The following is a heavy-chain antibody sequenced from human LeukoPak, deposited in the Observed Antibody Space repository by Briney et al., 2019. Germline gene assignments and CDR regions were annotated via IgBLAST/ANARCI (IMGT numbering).Heavy chain of an antibody. CDR1: GYSFTSYW. J-gene: IGHJ5*02. Sequence: GESLKISCKGSGYSFTSYWISWVRQMPGKGLEWMGRIDPSDSYTNYSPSFQGHVTISADKSISTAYLQWSSLKASDTAMYYCARVYCSSTSCYGGGGWFDPWGQGTLVTASS. D-gene: IGHD2-2*01. CDR3: ARVYCSSTSCYGGGGWFDP. V-gene: IGHV5-10-1*01. CDR2: IDPSDSYT.